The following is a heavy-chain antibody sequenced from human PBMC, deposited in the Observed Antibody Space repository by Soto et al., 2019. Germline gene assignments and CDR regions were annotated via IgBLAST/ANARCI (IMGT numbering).Heavy chain of an antibody. D-gene: IGHD2-15*01. CDR2: IGTAGDP. J-gene: IGHJ3*02. CDR1: GFTFSSYD. Sequence: PGGSLRLSCAASGFTFSSYDMHWVRQATGKGLEWVSAIGTAGDPYYPGSVKGRFTISRENAKNSLYLQMNSLRAGDTAVYYCARDGLHCSGGSCCRLDAFDIWGQGTMVTVSS. CDR3: ARDGLHCSGGSCCRLDAFDI. V-gene: IGHV3-13*05.